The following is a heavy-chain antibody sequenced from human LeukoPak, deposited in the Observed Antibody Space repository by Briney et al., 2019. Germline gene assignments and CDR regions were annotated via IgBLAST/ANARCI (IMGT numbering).Heavy chain of an antibody. CDR2: ISSSSSYI. D-gene: IGHD6-25*01. Sequence: GGSLRLSCAASGFTFSSYSMNWVRQAPGKGLEWVSSISSSSSYIYYADSVKGRFTISRDNAKTSLYLQMNSLRAEDTAVYYCASPGYSSGGHDYWGQGTLVTVSS. V-gene: IGHV3-21*01. CDR1: GFTFSSYS. J-gene: IGHJ4*02. CDR3: ASPGYSSGGHDY.